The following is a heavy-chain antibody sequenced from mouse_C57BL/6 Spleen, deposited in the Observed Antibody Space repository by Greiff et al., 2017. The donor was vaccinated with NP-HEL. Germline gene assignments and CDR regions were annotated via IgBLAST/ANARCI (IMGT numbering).Heavy chain of an antibody. CDR1: GYTFTSYW. CDR2: INPSNGGT. V-gene: IGHV1-53*01. Sequence: VQLQQPGTELAKPGASVKLSCKASGYTFTSYWMHWVKQRPGQGLEWIGNINPSNGGTNYNEKFKSKATLTVDKSSSTAYMQLSSLTSEDSAVYYCARSAILVYYAMDYWGQGTSVTVSS. J-gene: IGHJ4*01. D-gene: IGHD1-1*01. CDR3: ARSAILVYYAMDY.